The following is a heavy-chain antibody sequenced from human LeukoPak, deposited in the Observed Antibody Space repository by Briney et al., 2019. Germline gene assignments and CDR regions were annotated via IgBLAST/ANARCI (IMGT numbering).Heavy chain of an antibody. J-gene: IGHJ4*02. D-gene: IGHD4-23*01. V-gene: IGHV4-30-4*01. CDR3: ARDLLNEGNHLDY. CDR1: GGSISSGGYY. CDR2: IYYSGST. Sequence: PSETLSLTCTVPGGSISSGGYYWSWIRQPPGKGLEWIGYIYYSGSTYYNPSLKSRVTISVDTSKNQFSLKLGSVTAADTAVYYCARDLLNEGNHLDYWGQGTLVTVSS.